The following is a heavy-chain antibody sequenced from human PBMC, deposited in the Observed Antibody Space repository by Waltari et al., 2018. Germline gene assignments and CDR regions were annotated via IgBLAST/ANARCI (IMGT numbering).Heavy chain of an antibody. Sequence: VHLVESGGGLVRPGRSLRLSCAASGLIFVVYGMDWVRQAPGKGLEWVAGINWNSGTIHYADSVKGRFTISRDNAENSLYLQMNSLTTEDTAVYYCTKDMDGATAMAPRLDFWGQGTLVTVSS. CDR1: GLIFVVYG. CDR3: TKDMDGATAMAPRLDF. J-gene: IGHJ4*02. D-gene: IGHD5-18*01. CDR2: INWNSGTI. V-gene: IGHV3-9*01.